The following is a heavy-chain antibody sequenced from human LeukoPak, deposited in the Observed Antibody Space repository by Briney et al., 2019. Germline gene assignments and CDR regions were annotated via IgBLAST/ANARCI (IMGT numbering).Heavy chain of an antibody. CDR1: GGTFSSYA. CDR2: IIPIFGTA. J-gene: IGHJ4*02. CDR3: AGSVKYSSGLVPLDY. V-gene: IGHV1-69*13. Sequence: SVKVSCKASGGTFSSYAISWVRQAPGQGLEWMGGIIPIFGTANYAQKFQGRVTITADESTSTAYMELSSLRSKDTAVYYCAGSVKYSSGLVPLDYWGQGTLVTVSS. D-gene: IGHD6-19*01.